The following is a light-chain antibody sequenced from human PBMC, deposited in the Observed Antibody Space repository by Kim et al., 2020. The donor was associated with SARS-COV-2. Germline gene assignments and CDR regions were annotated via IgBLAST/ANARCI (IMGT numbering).Light chain of an antibody. CDR2: AAS. CDR3: QQSYETPRT. V-gene: IGKV1-39*01. J-gene: IGKJ1*01. Sequence: ASVEDRVTIPCRASQSISTYLNWYQQRPGRAPKLLIYAASSLQSGVPARFSGSGSGTDFTLTISSLQPEDFATYYCQQSYETPRTFGQGTKVDIK. CDR1: QSISTY.